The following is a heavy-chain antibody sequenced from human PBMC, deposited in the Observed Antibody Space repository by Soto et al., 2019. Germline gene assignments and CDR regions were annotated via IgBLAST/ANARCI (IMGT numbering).Heavy chain of an antibody. Sequence: GGSLRLSCVASGFALSDYLMDWFRQAPGKGLEWVGRVRRRANXYSXXXAASVKGRVTISRDDSKNSLYLEINSLQTEDTAVYYCSRYILTSSVRYSDYWGQGTLVTVSS. CDR2: VRRRANXYSX. CDR1: GFALSDYL. V-gene: IGHV3-72*01. CDR3: SRYILTSSVRYSDY. D-gene: IGHD1-20*01. J-gene: IGHJ4*02.